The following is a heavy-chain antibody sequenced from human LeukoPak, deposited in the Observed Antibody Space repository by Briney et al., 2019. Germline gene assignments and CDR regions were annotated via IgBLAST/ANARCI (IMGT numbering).Heavy chain of an antibody. CDR1: GFTFSNFA. J-gene: IGHJ5*02. CDR3: ARGSRDGTENWCDP. Sequence: GGSLRLSCAASGFTFSNFAMPWVRQAPGKGLEWVAIISYDGRNKYYADSVKGRFTISRDNSKNTLYLQMNSLRAEDTAVYYCARGSRDGTENWCDPWGQGTLVTVSS. D-gene: IGHD1-26*01. CDR2: ISYDGRNK. V-gene: IGHV3-30*04.